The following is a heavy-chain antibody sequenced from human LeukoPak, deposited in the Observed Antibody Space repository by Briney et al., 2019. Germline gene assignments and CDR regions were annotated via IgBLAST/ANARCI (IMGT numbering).Heavy chain of an antibody. J-gene: IGHJ4*02. CDR3: ARSRVWNDYWGYFGY. CDR1: GGSISSGGYY. Sequence: PSQTLSLTCTVSGGSISSGGYYWSWIRQPPGKGLEWIGYIYHSGSTNYNPSLKSRVTISVDTSENQFSLKVNSVTAADTAVYYCARSRVWNDYWGYFGYWGQGTLVTVSS. CDR2: IYHSGST. V-gene: IGHV4-61*08. D-gene: IGHD3-3*01.